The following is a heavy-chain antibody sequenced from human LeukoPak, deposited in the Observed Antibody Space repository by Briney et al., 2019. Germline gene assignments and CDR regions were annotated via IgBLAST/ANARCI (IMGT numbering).Heavy chain of an antibody. Sequence: PGGSLRLSCAASGFTFSSYAMSWVRQAPGKGLEWVSAISGSGGSTYYADSVKGRFTISRDNSKNTLYLQMNSLRAEDTAVYYCAKPNITFGGVIVLYYDNWGQGTLVTVSS. D-gene: IGHD3-16*02. J-gene: IGHJ4*02. CDR1: GFTFSSYA. CDR3: AKPNITFGGVIVLYYDN. V-gene: IGHV3-23*01. CDR2: ISGSGGST.